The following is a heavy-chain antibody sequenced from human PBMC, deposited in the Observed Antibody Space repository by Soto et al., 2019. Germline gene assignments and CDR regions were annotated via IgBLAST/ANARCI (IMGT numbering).Heavy chain of an antibody. V-gene: IGHV5-51*01. D-gene: IGHD5-12*01. CDR2: IYPGDSDT. J-gene: IGHJ4*02. CDR1: GCSFTSYW. Sequence: PGESLKISCKGSGCSFTSYWIGWVRQMPGKGLEWIGLIYPGDSDTRYSPSFQGQVTISADKSICTAYLQWSSRKASDTAMYYCARRGYSGYDDYWGQGTLVTVSS. CDR3: ARRGYSGYDDY.